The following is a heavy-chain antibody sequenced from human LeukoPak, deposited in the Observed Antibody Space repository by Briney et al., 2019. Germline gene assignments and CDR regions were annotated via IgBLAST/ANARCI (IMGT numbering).Heavy chain of an antibody. V-gene: IGHV3-23*01. Sequence: QAGGSLRLSCAASGFTFSSYAMSWVRQAPGKGLEWVSAISGSGGSTYYADSVKGRFTISRDNSRNTLYLQMNSLRAEDTAVYYCAKDTDCSGGSCYYYYYGMDVWGQGTTVTVSS. CDR2: ISGSGGST. CDR1: GFTFSSYA. J-gene: IGHJ6*02. D-gene: IGHD2-15*01. CDR3: AKDTDCSGGSCYYYYYGMDV.